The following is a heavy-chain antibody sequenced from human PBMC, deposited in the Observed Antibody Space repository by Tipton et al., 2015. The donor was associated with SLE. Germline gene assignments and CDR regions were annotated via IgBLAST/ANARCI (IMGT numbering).Heavy chain of an antibody. CDR1: GYSICSGYH. V-gene: IGHV4-38-2*01. CDR2: IKHRGGT. J-gene: IGHJ5*02. Sequence: TLSLTCVVSGYSICSGYHWGWVRQPPGKGLEWIASIKHRGGTYYNPSLKSRVTISVDTSKNHLFLTLNSVTAADTAVYFCARAGSSSYFEVRTWFDPWGQGTLVTVSS. D-gene: IGHD6-13*01. CDR3: ARAGSSSYFEVRTWFDP.